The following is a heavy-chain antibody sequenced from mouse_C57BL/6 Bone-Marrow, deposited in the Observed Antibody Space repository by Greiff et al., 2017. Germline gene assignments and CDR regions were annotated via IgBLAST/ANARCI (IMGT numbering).Heavy chain of an antibody. J-gene: IGHJ3*01. CDR1: GFTFSDYG. V-gene: IGHV5-17*01. CDR2: ISSGSSTI. CDR3: ARPRDYDGFAY. D-gene: IGHD2-4*01. Sequence: EVNLVESGGGLVKPGGSLKLSCAASGFTFSDYGMHWVRQAPEKGLEWVAYISSGSSTIYYADTGKGRFTISRDNAKNNLFLQMTSLRSEDTAMYYCARPRDYDGFAYWGQGTLVTVSA.